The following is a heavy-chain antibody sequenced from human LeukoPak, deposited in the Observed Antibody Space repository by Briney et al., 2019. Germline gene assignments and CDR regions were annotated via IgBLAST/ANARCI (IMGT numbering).Heavy chain of an antibody. CDR3: AKDFRIAAAGPFDY. V-gene: IGHV3-9*01. D-gene: IGHD6-13*01. J-gene: IGHJ4*02. CDR1: GFTFSSYA. Sequence: GGSLRLSCAASGFTFSSYAMSWVRQAPGKGLEWVSGISWNSGSIGYADSVKGRFTISRDNAKNSLYLQMNSLRAEDTALYYCAKDFRIAAAGPFDYWGQGTLVTVSS. CDR2: ISWNSGSI.